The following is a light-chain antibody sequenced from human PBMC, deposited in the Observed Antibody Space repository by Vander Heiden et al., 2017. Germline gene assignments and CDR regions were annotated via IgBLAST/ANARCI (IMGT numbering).Light chain of an antibody. CDR3: QTWGTGIWV. CDR1: SGHSNYA. J-gene: IGLJ3*02. V-gene: IGLV4-69*01. CDR2: VNSDGSH. Sequence: QLVLTQSPSASASLGASVKLTCTLSSGHSNYAIAWHQQQSEKGPRYLMKVNSDGSHLKGDGIPDRFSGSSSGAERYLTISSLQSEDEAEYYCQTWGTGIWVFGGGTKLTVL.